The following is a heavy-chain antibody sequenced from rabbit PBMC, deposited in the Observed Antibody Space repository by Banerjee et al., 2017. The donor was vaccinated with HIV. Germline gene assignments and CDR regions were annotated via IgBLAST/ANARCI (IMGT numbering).Heavy chain of an antibody. Sequence: QSLEESGGDLVKPGASLTLTCTASGLDFSSSYWICWVRQAPGKGLELIACIYTGSSGGTYYASWAKGRFTISKTSSTTVTLQMTSLTAADTATYFCARAFSLSGWGLDLWGPGTLVTVS. D-gene: IGHD4-1*01. CDR1: GLDFSSSYW. J-gene: IGHJ4*01. CDR2: IYTGSSGGT. V-gene: IGHV1S40*01. CDR3: ARAFSLSGWGLDL.